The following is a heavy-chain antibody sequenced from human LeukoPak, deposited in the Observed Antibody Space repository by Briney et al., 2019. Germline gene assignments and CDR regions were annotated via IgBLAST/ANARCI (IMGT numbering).Heavy chain of an antibody. D-gene: IGHD3-10*01. V-gene: IGHV4-4*02. J-gene: IGHJ3*02. Sequence: KTSETLSLTCTVSGGSISSSNWWSWVRQPPGKGLEWIGEIYHSGSTNYNPSLKSRVTISVDKSKNQFSLKLSSVTAADTAVYYCARHRPRKPLWFGELRSRCYPFDIWGQGTMVTVSS. CDR1: GGSISSSNW. CDR2: IYHSGST. CDR3: ARHRPRKPLWFGELRSRCYPFDI.